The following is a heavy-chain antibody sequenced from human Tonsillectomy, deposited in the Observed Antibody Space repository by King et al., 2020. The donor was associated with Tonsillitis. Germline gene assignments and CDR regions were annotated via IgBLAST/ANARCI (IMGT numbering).Heavy chain of an antibody. CDR1: GVIFTNYL. D-gene: IGHD2-8*01. CDR3: VATPNYYYFDN. J-gene: IGHJ4*02. V-gene: IGHV3-7*01. Sequence: VQLVESGGGLFQPGGSLGLSCVGSGVIFTNYLMVWFRQAPGKGLEWVASINQDGNEKYYVDSVKGRFSISRDNAKNSSYLQMSSLRVDETAVYYCVATPNYYYFDNWGQGTLVTVSS. CDR2: INQDGNEK.